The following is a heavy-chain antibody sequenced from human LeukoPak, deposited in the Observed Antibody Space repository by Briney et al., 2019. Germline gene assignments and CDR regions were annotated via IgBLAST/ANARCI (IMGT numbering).Heavy chain of an antibody. Sequence: ASVKVSCKASGYTFTGYYMHWVRQAPGQGLEWVGWINPNSGATNYAQKFQGRGTMTRDPSISTAYLELSRLRSDDTAVYYCASPGSYYDVLTGPGYCDYWGQGTLVTVSS. V-gene: IGHV1-2*02. CDR1: GYTFTGYY. CDR3: ASPGSYYDVLTGPGYCDY. D-gene: IGHD3-9*01. J-gene: IGHJ4*02. CDR2: INPNSGAT.